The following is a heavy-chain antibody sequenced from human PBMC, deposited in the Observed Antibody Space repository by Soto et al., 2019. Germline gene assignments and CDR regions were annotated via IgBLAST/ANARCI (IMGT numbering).Heavy chain of an antibody. V-gene: IGHV4-39*01. D-gene: IGHD6-19*01. CDR1: GGSISSSSYY. CDR3: ASLLGIAVAGVDY. CDR2: IYYSGST. J-gene: IGHJ4*02. Sequence: QLQLQESGPGLVKPSETLSLTCTVSGGSISSSSYYWGWIRQPPGKGMEWIGSIYYSGSTYYNPSLKSRVTIPVATSKNQFSLKLSSVTAADTAVYYCASLLGIAVAGVDYWGQGTLVTVSS.